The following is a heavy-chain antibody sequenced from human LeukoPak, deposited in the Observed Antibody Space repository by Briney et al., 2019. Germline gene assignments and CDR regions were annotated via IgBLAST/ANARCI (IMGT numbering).Heavy chain of an antibody. Sequence: SETLSLTCTVSGGSSTNYFWSWVRQSPGKGLEWVGHIYNSGNTNYNPSLKSRVTISRDMSRNQFSLKLRSVTAADTAVYYCARVSGSGWYYFDHWGQGTLVTVSS. CDR1: GGSSTNYF. CDR2: IYNSGNT. J-gene: IGHJ4*02. CDR3: ARVSGSGWYYFDH. V-gene: IGHV4-59*01. D-gene: IGHD6-19*01.